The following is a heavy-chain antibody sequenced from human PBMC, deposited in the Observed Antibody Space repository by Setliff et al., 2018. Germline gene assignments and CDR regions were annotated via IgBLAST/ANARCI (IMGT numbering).Heavy chain of an antibody. CDR3: SRDPDCSSTRCHYYYYYMDV. Sequence: PGGSLRLSCTASGFTFGDYAMSWVRQAPGKGLEWVGFIRSKIYGGTTEYAASVKGRFTISRDDSKSIAYLQMNNLRTEDTAVYYCSRDPDCSSTRCHYYYYYMDVWGKGTTVTVSS. J-gene: IGHJ6*03. V-gene: IGHV3-49*04. CDR2: IRSKIYGGTT. D-gene: IGHD2-2*01. CDR1: GFTFGDYA.